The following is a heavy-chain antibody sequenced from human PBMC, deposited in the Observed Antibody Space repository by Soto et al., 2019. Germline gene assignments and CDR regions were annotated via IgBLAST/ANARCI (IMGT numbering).Heavy chain of an antibody. J-gene: IGHJ4*02. D-gene: IGHD6-19*01. CDR2: ISGSAGRT. V-gene: IGHV3-23*01. CDR3: AKEMYSSGFFDY. Sequence: PGGSLRLSCAASGFSFSTYAMSWVRLASGKGLEWVSAISGSAGRTYYADSVRGRFTISRDNSRNTLYLQMNSLRAEDTALYYCAKEMYSSGFFDYWGQGTLVTVSS. CDR1: GFSFSTYA.